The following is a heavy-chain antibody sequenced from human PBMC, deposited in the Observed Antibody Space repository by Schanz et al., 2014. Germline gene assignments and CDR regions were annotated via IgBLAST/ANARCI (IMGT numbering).Heavy chain of an antibody. CDR3: ARGTDTAMEHRPFDY. D-gene: IGHD5-18*01. Sequence: EVQLEESGGGLVQPGGSLRLSCAASGFTFSASAMHWVRQAPGKGLEWVSYISNSGTTIYYADSVRGRFTISRDNSKNMLYLQINNLRAEDTAVYYCARGTDTAMEHRPFDYWGQGTLVTVSS. CDR2: ISNSGTTI. J-gene: IGHJ4*02. V-gene: IGHV3-48*01. CDR1: GFTFSASA.